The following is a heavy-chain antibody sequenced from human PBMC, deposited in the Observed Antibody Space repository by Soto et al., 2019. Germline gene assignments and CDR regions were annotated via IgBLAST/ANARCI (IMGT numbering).Heavy chain of an antibody. CDR3: AKDLPDIVVVPAATDYYYYYGMDV. CDR2: ISYDGSNK. CDR1: GFTFSSYG. V-gene: IGHV3-30*18. D-gene: IGHD2-2*01. J-gene: IGHJ6*02. Sequence: ESGGGVVQPGRSLRLSCAASGFTFSSYGMHWVRQAPGKGLEWVAVISYDGSNKYYADSVKGRFTISRDNSKNTLYLQMNSLRAEDTAVYYCAKDLPDIVVVPAATDYYYYYGMDVWGQGTTVTVSS.